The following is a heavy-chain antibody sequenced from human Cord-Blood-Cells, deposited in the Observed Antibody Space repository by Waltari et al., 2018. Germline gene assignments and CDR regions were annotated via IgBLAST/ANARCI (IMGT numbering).Heavy chain of an antibody. CDR1: GGTFSSYA. V-gene: IGHV1-69*09. CDR3: ARGASSITGTFDY. CDR2: IIPILGIA. D-gene: IGHD1-20*01. Sequence: QVQLVQSGAEVKKPGSSVKVSCKASGGTFSSYAISWVRQAPGQGLEWMGRIIPILGIANYAQEFQGRVTITADKSTSTAYMELSSLRSEDTAVYYCARGASSITGTFDYWGQGTLVTVSS. J-gene: IGHJ4*02.